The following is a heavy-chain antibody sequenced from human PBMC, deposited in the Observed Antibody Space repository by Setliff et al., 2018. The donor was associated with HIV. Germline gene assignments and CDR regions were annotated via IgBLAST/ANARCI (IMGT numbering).Heavy chain of an antibody. CDR2: INPSGGST. J-gene: IGHJ3*02. CDR1: GYTFTSYY. D-gene: IGHD2-15*01. V-gene: IGHV1-46*01. Sequence: ASVKVSCKASGYTFTSYYIHWVRQAPGQGLEWMGRINPSGGSTSYAQKFQGRVTMTRDTSTSTAYMELRSLRSDDTAVYYCARDDVGYCSGGSCYHLFDTFDIWGQGTVVTVSS. CDR3: ARDDVGYCSGGSCYHLFDTFDI.